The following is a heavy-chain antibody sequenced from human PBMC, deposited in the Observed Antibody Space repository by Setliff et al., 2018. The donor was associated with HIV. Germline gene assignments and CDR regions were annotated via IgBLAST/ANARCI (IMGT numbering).Heavy chain of an antibody. CDR3: ARLNSGLNAFDI. D-gene: IGHD3-22*01. CDR1: GGSISSYY. Sequence: LSLTCTVSGGSISSYYWSWIRQPPGKGLEWIGYIYYSGSTNYNPSLKGRVTISVDTSKNQFSLKLSSVTAADTAVYYYARLNSGLNAFDIWGQGTMVTVSS. J-gene: IGHJ3*02. CDR2: IYYSGST. V-gene: IGHV4-59*08.